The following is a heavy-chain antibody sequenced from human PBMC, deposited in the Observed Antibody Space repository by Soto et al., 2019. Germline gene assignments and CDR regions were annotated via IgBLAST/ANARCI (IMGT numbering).Heavy chain of an antibody. Sequence: PGGSLRLSCAASGFTFSSYAMSWVRQAPGKGLEWVSAISGSGGSTYYADSVKGRFTISRDNSKNTLYLQMNSLRAEDTAVYYCAKDWLRLLEWLPYYYYYGMDVWGHGTTVTVSS. J-gene: IGHJ6*02. CDR1: GFTFSSYA. CDR3: AKDWLRLLEWLPYYYYYGMDV. CDR2: ISGSGGST. V-gene: IGHV3-23*01. D-gene: IGHD3-3*01.